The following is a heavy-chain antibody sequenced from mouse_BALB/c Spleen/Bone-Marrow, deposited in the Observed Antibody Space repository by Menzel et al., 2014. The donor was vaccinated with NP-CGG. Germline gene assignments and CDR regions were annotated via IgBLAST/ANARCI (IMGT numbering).Heavy chain of an antibody. CDR3: TRQGFAC. CDR1: GYTFSSYW. CDR2: ILPGSGNT. Sequence: VQLQQSRPELMKPGAPVKISCKATGYTFSSYWIEWVKQRPGHGLEWIGEILPGSGNTHYNEKFKGKATFTADTSSNTAYMQLSSLTSEDSAVYYCTRQGFACWGQGTLVTVSA. V-gene: IGHV1-9*01. J-gene: IGHJ3*01.